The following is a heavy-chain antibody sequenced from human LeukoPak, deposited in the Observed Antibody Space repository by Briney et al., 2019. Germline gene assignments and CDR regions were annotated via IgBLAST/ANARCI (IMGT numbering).Heavy chain of an antibody. CDR2: IYYTGST. J-gene: IGHJ4*02. CDR1: GASITSYY. CDR3: ARVYQSAEYYFDY. D-gene: IGHD2-2*01. V-gene: IGHV4-59*01. Sequence: SETLSLTCTVSGASITSYYWAWIRQSPEKGLEWIGYIYYTGSTEYHPSLKSRVTISLDTSKNQFSLKLTSVTAADTAVYYCARVYQSAEYYFDYWGQGNLVSVSS.